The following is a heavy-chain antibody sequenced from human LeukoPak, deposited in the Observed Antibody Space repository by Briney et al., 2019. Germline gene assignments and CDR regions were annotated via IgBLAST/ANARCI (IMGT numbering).Heavy chain of an antibody. J-gene: IGHJ4*02. CDR1: GYTFTSFV. CDR2: ISYDGSNK. Sequence: SCRASGYTFTSFVISWVRQAPGKGLEWVAVISYDGSNKYYADSVKGRFTISRDNSKNTLYLQMNSLRAEDTAVYYCAKGRPARLYSSSWYDYFDYWGQGTLVTVSS. D-gene: IGHD6-13*01. CDR3: AKGRPARLYSSSWYDYFDY. V-gene: IGHV3-30*18.